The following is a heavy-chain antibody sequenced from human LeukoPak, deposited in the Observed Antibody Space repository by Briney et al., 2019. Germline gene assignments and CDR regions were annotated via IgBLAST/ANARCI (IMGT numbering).Heavy chain of an antibody. D-gene: IGHD6-19*01. Sequence: GGSLRLSCAASGFTFSSYWMSWVRQVPGKGLEWVANIKQDGSEKYYVDSVKGRFTISRDNAKNSLYLQMNSLRAEDTAVYYCARGIAVAKNAFDIWGQGTMVTVSS. CDR1: GFTFSSYW. CDR3: ARGIAVAKNAFDI. J-gene: IGHJ3*02. CDR2: IKQDGSEK. V-gene: IGHV3-7*03.